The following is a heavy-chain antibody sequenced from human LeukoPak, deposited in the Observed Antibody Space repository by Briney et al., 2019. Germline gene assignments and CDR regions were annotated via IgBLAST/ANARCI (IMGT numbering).Heavy chain of an antibody. J-gene: IGHJ3*02. CDR3: AKKGPLTVPYEDGAFDI. CDR2: ISGSGGST. D-gene: IGHD4-17*01. V-gene: IGHV3-23*01. CDR1: GFTFSSYA. Sequence: GGSLRLSCAASGFTFSSYAMSWVRRAPGKGLEWVSAISGSGGSTYYADSVKGRFTISRDNSKNTLYLQMNSLRAEDTAVYYCAKKGPLTVPYEDGAFDIWGQGTMVTVSS.